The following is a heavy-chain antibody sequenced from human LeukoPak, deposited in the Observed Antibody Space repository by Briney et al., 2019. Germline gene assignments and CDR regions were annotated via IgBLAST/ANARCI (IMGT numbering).Heavy chain of an antibody. CDR3: ARMYIKWGRYLQH. Sequence: PSETLSLTCTLSGGSISGFYWSWIRQPPGKGLEWIGYIYYSGSTNYNPSLKSRVTISVDKSKNQFSLKLSSVTAADTAVYYCARMYIKWGRYLQHWGQGTLVTVSS. V-gene: IGHV4-59*12. CDR1: GGSISGFY. CDR2: IYYSGST. D-gene: IGHD1-26*01. J-gene: IGHJ1*01.